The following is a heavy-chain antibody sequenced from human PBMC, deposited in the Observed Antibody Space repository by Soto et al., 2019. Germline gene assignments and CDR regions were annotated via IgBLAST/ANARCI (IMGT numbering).Heavy chain of an antibody. D-gene: IGHD3-22*01. Sequence: GGSLRLSCAASGFTFSSYAMSWVRQAPGKGLEWVSAISGIGGSTYYADSVKGRFTISRDNSKNTLYLQMNSLRAEDTAVYYCAKVFRSSGFIDYWGQGTLVTVSS. J-gene: IGHJ4*02. CDR1: GFTFSSYA. CDR2: ISGIGGST. CDR3: AKVFRSSGFIDY. V-gene: IGHV3-23*01.